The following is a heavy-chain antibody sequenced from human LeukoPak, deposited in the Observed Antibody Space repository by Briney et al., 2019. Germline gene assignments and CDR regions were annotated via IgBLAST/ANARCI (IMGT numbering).Heavy chain of an antibody. CDR1: GFTFSSYW. D-gene: IGHD3-22*01. V-gene: IGHV3-7*03. J-gene: IGHJ3*02. CDR3: AKDRIYYYDSSGIPEAFDI. CDR2: IKQDGSEK. Sequence: PGGSLRLSCAASGFTFSSYWMSWVRQAPGKGLEWVANIKQDGSEKYYVDSVKGRFTISRDNSKNTLYLQMNSLRAEDTAVYYCAKDRIYYYDSSGIPEAFDIWGQGTMVTVSS.